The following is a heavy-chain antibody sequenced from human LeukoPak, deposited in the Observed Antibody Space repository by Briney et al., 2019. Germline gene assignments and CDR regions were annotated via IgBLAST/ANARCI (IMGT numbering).Heavy chain of an antibody. CDR2: IIPIFGTA. Sequence: GASVKVSCKVSGYTLTELSMHWVRQAPGKGLEWMGGIIPIFGTANYAQKFQGRVTITADESTSTAYMELSSLRSEDTAVYYCARVVRRGYSGYDLDYWGQGTLVTVSS. CDR3: ARVVRRGYSGYDLDY. CDR1: GYTLTELS. D-gene: IGHD5-12*01. V-gene: IGHV1-69*13. J-gene: IGHJ4*02.